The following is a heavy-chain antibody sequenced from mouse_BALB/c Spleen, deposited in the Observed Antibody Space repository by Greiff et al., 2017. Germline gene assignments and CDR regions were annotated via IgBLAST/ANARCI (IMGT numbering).Heavy chain of an antibody. V-gene: IGHV14-3*02. Sequence: VQLQQSGAELVKPGASVKLSCTASGFNIKDSYMHWVKQRPEQGLEWIGRIDPANGNTKYDPKFQGKATITADTSSNTAYLQLSSLTSEDTAVYYCASPLYGSSSYWYFDVWGAGTTVTVSS. CDR1: GFNIKDSY. CDR3: ASPLYGSSSYWYFDV. D-gene: IGHD1-1*01. J-gene: IGHJ1*01. CDR2: IDPANGNT.